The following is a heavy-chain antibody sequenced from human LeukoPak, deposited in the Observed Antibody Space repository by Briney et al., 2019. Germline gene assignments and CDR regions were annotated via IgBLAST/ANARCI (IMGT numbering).Heavy chain of an antibody. J-gene: IGHJ4*02. CDR1: GDPISGYSNYK. Sequence: PSETLSLTCMVSGDPISGYSNYKWTWIRQPPGKVLEWIGYIYYHGSTNYNPSLNSRVTFSVDTSKNQFSLKLTSVTAADTAVYYCVREYSGFDYWGQGTLVTASS. D-gene: IGHD6-13*01. CDR2: IYYHGST. V-gene: IGHV4-61*01. CDR3: VREYSGFDY.